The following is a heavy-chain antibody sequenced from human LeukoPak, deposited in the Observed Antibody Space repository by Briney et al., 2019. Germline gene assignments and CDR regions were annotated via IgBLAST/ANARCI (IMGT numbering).Heavy chain of an antibody. CDR1: GFSFDDYG. V-gene: IGHV3-20*04. CDR3: ARDVGMIVVENYYYYMDV. CDR2: INWNGGST. D-gene: IGHD3-22*01. J-gene: IGHJ6*03. Sequence: GGSLRLSCAASGFSFDDYGMSWVRQAPGKGLEWVSGINWNGGSTGYADSVKGRFTISRDNAKNSLYLQMNSLRAEDKDLYYCARDVGMIVVENYYYYMDVWGKGTTVTVSS.